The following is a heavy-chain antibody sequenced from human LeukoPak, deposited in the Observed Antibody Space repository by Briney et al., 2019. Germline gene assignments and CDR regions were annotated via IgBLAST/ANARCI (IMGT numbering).Heavy chain of an antibody. CDR1: GYTFTSYD. CDR2: MNPNSGNT. CDR3: ASEYSSASYYGMDV. J-gene: IGHJ6*02. V-gene: IGHV1-8*01. Sequence: GASVKVSCKASGYTFTSYDINWVRQATGQGLGWMGWMNPNSGNTGYAQKFQGRVTMTRNTSISTAYMELSSLRSEDTAVYYCASEYSSASYYGMDVWGQGTTVTVSS. D-gene: IGHD6-6*01.